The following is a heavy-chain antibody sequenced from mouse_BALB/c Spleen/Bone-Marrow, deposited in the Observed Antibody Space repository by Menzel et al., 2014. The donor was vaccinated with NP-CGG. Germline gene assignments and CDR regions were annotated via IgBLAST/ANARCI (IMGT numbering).Heavy chain of an antibody. J-gene: IGHJ4*01. CDR2: INPSNGPT. V-gene: IGHV1S81*02. D-gene: IGHD1-1*01. CDR1: GYTFTGYW. Sequence: VHLVESGAELVKPGASVKLSCKASGYTFTGYWLHWVKQRPGQGLEWIGEINPSNGPTNYNDKFKSMATLTVDKSSSTAYIQLSSLTSEDSAVFYCARLIYGSSYIVDFWGQGTSVTVSS. CDR3: ARLIYGSSYIVDF.